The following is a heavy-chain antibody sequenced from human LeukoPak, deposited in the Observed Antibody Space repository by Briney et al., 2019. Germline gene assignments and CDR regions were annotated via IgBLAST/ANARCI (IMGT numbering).Heavy chain of an antibody. V-gene: IGHV5-51*01. D-gene: IGHD6-6*01. Sequence: GESLKISCKGSGYTFTNYWIGWVRQMPGQGLEWMGIIYPDDSDIRYSPSFQGQVTISADKSINTAYLQWRRLKASDTAMYYCARHAYYSSSSKLWFDPWGQGTLVTVSS. J-gene: IGHJ5*02. CDR3: ARHAYYSSSSKLWFDP. CDR1: GYTFTNYW. CDR2: IYPDDSDI.